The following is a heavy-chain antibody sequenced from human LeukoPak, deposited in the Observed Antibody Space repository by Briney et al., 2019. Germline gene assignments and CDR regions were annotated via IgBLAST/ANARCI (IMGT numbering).Heavy chain of an antibody. Sequence: GGSLRLSCAASGFTFSAYVMHWVRQAPGKGLEWVAFIRYDGSNKNYADSVKGRFTISRDNSKNTLYLQMNSLRPEDTAVYYCAKGGPPTGASPRPWDFNHWGQGALVTVSS. J-gene: IGHJ4*02. V-gene: IGHV3-30*02. CDR1: GFTFSAYV. CDR2: IRYDGSNK. D-gene: IGHD1-26*01. CDR3: AKGGPPTGASPRPWDFNH.